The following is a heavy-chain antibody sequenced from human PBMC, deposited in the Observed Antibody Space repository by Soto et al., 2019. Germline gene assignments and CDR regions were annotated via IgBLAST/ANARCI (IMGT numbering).Heavy chain of an antibody. CDR2: ISAYNGNT. J-gene: IGHJ4*02. V-gene: IGHV1-18*01. D-gene: IGHD3-22*01. Sequence: WASVKVSCKASGYTFTSYGISWVRQAPGQGLEWMGWISAYNGNTNYAQKLQGRVTMTTDTSTSTAYMELRSLRSDDTAVYYCASRYYYDSSGPGPPDYWGQGTLVTVSS. CDR1: GYTFTSYG. CDR3: ASRYYYDSSGPGPPDY.